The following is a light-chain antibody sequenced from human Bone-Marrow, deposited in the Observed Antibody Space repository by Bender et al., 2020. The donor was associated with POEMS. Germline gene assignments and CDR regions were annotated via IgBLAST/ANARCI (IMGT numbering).Light chain of an antibody. CDR3: QSADTTGPPVI. J-gene: IGLJ2*01. CDR1: VLTKQF. Sequence: SYELTQPPSVSVSPGQTARITCSGDVLTKQFAYWYQQKSGQAPVLVIYKDNGRPSGISERFSGSSSGTEVTLTITGVQAEDEADYYCQSADTTGPPVIFGGGTKLTVL. V-gene: IGLV3-25*03. CDR2: KDN.